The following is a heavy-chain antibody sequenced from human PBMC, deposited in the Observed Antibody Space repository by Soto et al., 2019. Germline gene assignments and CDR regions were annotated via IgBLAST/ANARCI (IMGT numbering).Heavy chain of an antibody. V-gene: IGHV3-33*01. D-gene: IGHD2-15*01. CDR2: IWHDGSNK. J-gene: IGHJ4*02. Sequence: QVQLVESGGGVVQPGRSLRLSCVASGFTFSSYGIHWVRQAPGKGLEWVALIWHDGSNKYYADSVKGRFTISRDNSKNTLYLQMNSLSAEDTAVYYWARDHERRPLLGHCIGGSGDRGLVDYWGQGTLVTVSS. CDR1: GFTFSSYG. CDR3: ARDHERRPLLGHCIGGSGDRGLVDY.